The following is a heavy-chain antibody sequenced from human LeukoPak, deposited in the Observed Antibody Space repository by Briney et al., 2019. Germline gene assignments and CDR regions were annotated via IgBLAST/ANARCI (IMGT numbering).Heavy chain of an antibody. V-gene: IGHV4-34*01. D-gene: IGHD3-3*01. J-gene: IGHJ4*02. Sequence: SETLSLTCAVYGGSFSGYYWSWIRQPPGKGLEWIGEINHSGSTNCNPSLKSRVTISVDTSKNQFSLKLSSVTAADTAVYYCARGIAVHDFWSGYYPRGYFDYWGQGTLVTVSS. CDR1: GGSFSGYY. CDR2: INHSGST. CDR3: ARGIAVHDFWSGYYPRGYFDY.